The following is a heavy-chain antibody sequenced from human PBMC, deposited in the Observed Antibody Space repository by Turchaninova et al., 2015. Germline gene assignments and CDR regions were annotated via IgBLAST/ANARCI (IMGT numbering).Heavy chain of an antibody. Sequence: QVQLQESGPGLVKPSETLSLTCAVSGYSISSGYYWGWIRQPPGKGLEWIGSIYHRGSTYYNPSPTSRVPISTVPYHNRFPIKLGSVTAAVTGGYSWARRGYDFWSGYSSSGYFDYWGQGTLVTVSS. J-gene: IGHJ4*02. V-gene: IGHV4-38-2*01. CDR1: GYSISSGYY. CDR3: ARRGYDFWSGYSSSGYFDY. CDR2: IYHRGST. D-gene: IGHD3-3*01.